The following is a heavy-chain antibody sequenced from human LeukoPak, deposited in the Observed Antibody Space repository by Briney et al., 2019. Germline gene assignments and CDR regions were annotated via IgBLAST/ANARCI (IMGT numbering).Heavy chain of an antibody. J-gene: IGHJ4*02. CDR1: GGSFSGYY. CDR2: INHSGST. V-gene: IGHV4-34*01. CDR3: AREDCSGGSCSSSDY. D-gene: IGHD2-15*01. Sequence: SETLSLTCAVYGGSFSGYYWSWIRQPPGKGLEWIGEINHSGSTNYNAALKSRVTISVDTSKNQFSLKLNSVTAADTAVYYCAREDCSGGSCSSSDYWGQGTLVTVSS.